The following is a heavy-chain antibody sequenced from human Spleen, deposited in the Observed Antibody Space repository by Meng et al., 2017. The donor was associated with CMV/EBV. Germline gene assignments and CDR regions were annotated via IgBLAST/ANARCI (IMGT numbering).Heavy chain of an antibody. CDR2: IQYDESDK. CDR3: AQDSYGLPY. J-gene: IGHJ1*01. CDR1: GFTFSNFG. Sequence: LRLSCTASGFTFSNFGMHWVRQAPGEGLEWVAFIQYDESDKYYVDSVKGRFTISRDNSKSTLYLQMNSLRVDDTAVYYCAQDSYGLPYWGRGALVTVSS. D-gene: IGHD3-16*01. V-gene: IGHV3-30*02.